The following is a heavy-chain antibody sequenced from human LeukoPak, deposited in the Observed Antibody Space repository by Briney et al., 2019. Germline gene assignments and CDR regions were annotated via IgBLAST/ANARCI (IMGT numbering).Heavy chain of an antibody. Sequence: GGSLRLSCAASGFTFSTSGMHWVRQAPGKGLEWVAVIWYDGSDKHYAESVKGRFSISRDNSKSTLYLQMNSLRAEDTAVYYCARARGVSTGYRPIDYWGQGTLVTVSS. D-gene: IGHD3-22*01. CDR1: GFTFSTSG. J-gene: IGHJ4*02. CDR2: IWYDGSDK. V-gene: IGHV3-33*01. CDR3: ARARGVSTGYRPIDY.